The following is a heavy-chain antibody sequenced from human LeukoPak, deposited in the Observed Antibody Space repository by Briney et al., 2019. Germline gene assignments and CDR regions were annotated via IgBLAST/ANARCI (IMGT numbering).Heavy chain of an antibody. D-gene: IGHD3-22*01. CDR1: GGSISSYY. CDR2: IYASGST. J-gene: IGHJ4*02. CDR3: ARDYSAGRGYYDY. V-gene: IGHV4-4*07. Sequence: SETLSLTCTVSGGSISSYYWNWIRQPAGKGLEWIGRIYASGSTSYNPSLKSRVTMSVDTSKNQFSLRLSSVTAAGTAVYYCARDYSAGRGYYDYWGQGTLVTVSS.